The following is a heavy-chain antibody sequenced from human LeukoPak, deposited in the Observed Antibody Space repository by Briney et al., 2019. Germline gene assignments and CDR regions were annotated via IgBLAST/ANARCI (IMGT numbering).Heavy chain of an antibody. CDR1: XFTFGGYA. CDR3: TRDLSSYSNYGWDWFDP. J-gene: IGHJ5*02. Sequence: XXSXXXXXFTFGGYAMSWFRQAPGKGLEWVGFIRSKAYGGTTEYAASVKGRFTISRDDSKSIAYLQMNSLKTEDTAVYYCTRDLSSYSNYGWDWFDPWGQGTLVTVSS. V-gene: IGHV3-49*03. D-gene: IGHD4-11*01. CDR2: IRSKAYGGTT.